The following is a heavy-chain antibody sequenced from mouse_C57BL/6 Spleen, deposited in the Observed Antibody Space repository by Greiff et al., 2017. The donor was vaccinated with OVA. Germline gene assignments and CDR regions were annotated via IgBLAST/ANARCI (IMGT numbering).Heavy chain of an antibody. J-gene: IGHJ1*03. D-gene: IGHD1-1*01. V-gene: IGHV1-81*01. CDR2: IYPRSGNT. CDR3: ARSRGSSLDWYFDV. Sequence: VQLQQSGAELARPGASVKLSCKASGYTFTSYGISWVKQRTGQGLEWIGEIYPRSGNTYYNEKFKGKATLTADKSSSTAYMELRSLTSEDSAVYFCARSRGSSLDWYFDVWGTGTTVTVSS. CDR1: GYTFTSYG.